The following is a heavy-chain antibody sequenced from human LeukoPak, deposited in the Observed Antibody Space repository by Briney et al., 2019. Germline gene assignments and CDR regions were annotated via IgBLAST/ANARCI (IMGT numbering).Heavy chain of an antibody. CDR1: GFTFSSYW. CDR3: ARANNWFDP. Sequence: GSLRLSCAASGFTFSSYWMHWVRQAPGKGLVWVSSINSDGSSTSYADSVKGRFTISRDNVKNTRYLQMNSLRAEDTAVYYCARANNWFDPWGQGTPGTVSS. J-gene: IGHJ5*02. CDR2: INSDGSST. V-gene: IGHV3-74*01.